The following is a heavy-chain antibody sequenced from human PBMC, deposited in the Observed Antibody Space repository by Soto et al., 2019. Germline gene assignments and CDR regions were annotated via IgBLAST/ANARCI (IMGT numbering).Heavy chain of an antibody. Sequence: SLTCNVSGDSIDSGGSYWSWIRQRPGKGLEWIGYIYYTGSSYYNPSLKSRLTLSLDTSNNQFSLQLRSVTAADTAVYYCARERQLGPSSGRLDFWGLGTLVTVSS. D-gene: IGHD6-6*01. CDR3: ARERQLGPSSGRLDF. V-gene: IGHV4-31*03. J-gene: IGHJ4*02. CDR1: GDSIDSGGSY. CDR2: IYYTGSS.